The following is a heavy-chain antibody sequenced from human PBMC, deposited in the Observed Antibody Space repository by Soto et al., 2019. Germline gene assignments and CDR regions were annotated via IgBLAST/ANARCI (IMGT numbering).Heavy chain of an antibody. Sequence: PGGSLRLSCAASGFTFSSYAMHWVRQAPGKGLEWVAVISYDGSNKYYADSVKGRFTISRDNSKNTLYLQMNSLRAEDTAVYYCARVGPNRYCSSTSCYGNAFDIWGQGTMVTVSS. V-gene: IGHV3-30-3*01. CDR3: ARVGPNRYCSSTSCYGNAFDI. J-gene: IGHJ3*02. CDR2: ISYDGSNK. CDR1: GFTFSSYA. D-gene: IGHD2-2*01.